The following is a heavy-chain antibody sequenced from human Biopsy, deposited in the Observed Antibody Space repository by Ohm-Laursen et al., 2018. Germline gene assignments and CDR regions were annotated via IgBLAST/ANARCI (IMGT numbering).Heavy chain of an antibody. CDR2: VCYSGSS. CDR3: ARATNSTGWPYYYFYGMDV. V-gene: IGHV4-59*01. CDR1: GCTISRDY. Sequence: SLTLSLTCTVSGCTISRDYWSWIPQTPGMGWEWIGHVCYSGSSNYNTSLKSRVTISVDTSKNQFSLRLNSVTAADTAVYYCARATNSTGWPYYYFYGMDVWGQGTTVTVSS. D-gene: IGHD2/OR15-2a*01. J-gene: IGHJ6*02.